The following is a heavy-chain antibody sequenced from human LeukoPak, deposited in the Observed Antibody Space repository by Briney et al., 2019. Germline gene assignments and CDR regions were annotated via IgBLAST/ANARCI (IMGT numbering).Heavy chain of an antibody. Sequence: SESLSLTCTASGYSISSGYYWGWIRQPPGKVLEWIWSIYHSGSTYYNPSLKSRVTISVDTSENQFSLQLSSVTAADTAVYYCARVLKALVATNFDYWGQGTLVTVSS. CDR2: IYHSGST. D-gene: IGHD5-12*01. V-gene: IGHV4-38-2*02. CDR1: GYSISSGYY. CDR3: ARVLKALVATNFDY. J-gene: IGHJ4*02.